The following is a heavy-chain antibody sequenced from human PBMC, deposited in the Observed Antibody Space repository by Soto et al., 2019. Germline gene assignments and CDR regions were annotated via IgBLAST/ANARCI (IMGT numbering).Heavy chain of an antibody. V-gene: IGHV1-69*13. J-gene: IGHJ4*02. CDR3: ARGIRSTYYDILTRPYYFDY. CDR2: IIPIFGTA. CDR1: GCTFSSYA. D-gene: IGHD3-9*01. Sequence: ASVKVSCKASGCTFSSYAISWVRQAPGQGLEWMGGIIPIFGTANYAQKFQGRVTITADESTSTAHMELSSLRSGDTAVYYCARGIRSTYYDILTRPYYFDYWGQGTLVTVSS.